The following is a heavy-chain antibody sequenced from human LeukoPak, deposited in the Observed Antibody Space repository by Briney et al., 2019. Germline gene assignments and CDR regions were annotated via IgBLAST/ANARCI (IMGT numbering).Heavy chain of an antibody. CDR1: AFTFNTYG. CDR2: MSYDGRHR. Sequence: GRSLCLSCAPSAFTFNTYGMHWVRQAPSNGREWVAVMSYDGRHRYYADSVKGRFTISRDNSKNTVYLQMNSLRFEDTAVYYCAKDPSYVDVAMTHYLDYWGQGALVTVSS. J-gene: IGHJ4*02. CDR3: AKDPSYVDVAMTHYLDY. D-gene: IGHD5-18*01. V-gene: IGHV3-30*18.